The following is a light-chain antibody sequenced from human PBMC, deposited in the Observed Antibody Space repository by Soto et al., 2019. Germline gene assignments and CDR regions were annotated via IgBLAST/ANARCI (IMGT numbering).Light chain of an antibody. CDR2: GAS. V-gene: IGKV3-15*01. Sequence: EIVMTQSPATLSVSPGERATLSCRASQRISNNLAWYQQKAGQAPRLLIYGASTRATGIPARFSGSGSQTEFTLTISSLQSEDFAVYYCQRYNNWPPYTFGQGTKLEIK. J-gene: IGKJ2*01. CDR1: QRISNN. CDR3: QRYNNWPPYT.